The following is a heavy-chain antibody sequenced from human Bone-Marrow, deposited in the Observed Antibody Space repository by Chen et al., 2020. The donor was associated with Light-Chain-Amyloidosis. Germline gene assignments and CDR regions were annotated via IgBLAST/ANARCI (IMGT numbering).Heavy chain of an antibody. CDR2: ISYDGSRV. J-gene: IGHJ4*02. V-gene: IGHV3-30*03. CDR1: GFPFRSYA. Sequence: VESGGGVFQPGRSLRLSCAASGFPFRSYARYWVRQAPGKGLEWLAFISYDGSRVSYAGSLKGRFTISRDQSKRKLYLQMNSLGPEDTALYYCARERDGRGLDYWGQGTLVSVST. CDR3: ARERDGRGLDY. D-gene: IGHD3-10*01.